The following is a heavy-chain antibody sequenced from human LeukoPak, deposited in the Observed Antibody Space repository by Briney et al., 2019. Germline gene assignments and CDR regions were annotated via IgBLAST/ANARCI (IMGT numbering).Heavy chain of an antibody. D-gene: IGHD5-18*01. CDR2: INPNSGGT. J-gene: IGHJ4*02. V-gene: IGHV1-2*02. Sequence: APVKVSCKASGYTFTGYYMHWVRQAPGQGLEWMGWINPNSGGTNYAQKFQGRVTMTRDTSISTAYMELSRLRSDDTAVYYCASFVDTALSVADYWGQGTLVTVSS. CDR1: GYTFTGYY. CDR3: ASFVDTALSVADY.